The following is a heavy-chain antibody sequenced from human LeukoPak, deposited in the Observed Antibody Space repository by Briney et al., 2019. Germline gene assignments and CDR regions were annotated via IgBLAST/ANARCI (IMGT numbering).Heavy chain of an antibody. CDR2: IYYSGST. CDR3: ARDVGGNYQYFDS. V-gene: IGHV4-59*01. Sequence: GSLRLSCAASGFTFSNYWMSWIRQPPGKGLEWIGYIYYSGSTNYNPSLKSRVTMSIDTSKDQFSLKLSSVTAADTAVYFCARDVGGNYQYFDSWGQGTLVTVSS. J-gene: IGHJ4*02. D-gene: IGHD4-11*01. CDR1: GFTFSNYW.